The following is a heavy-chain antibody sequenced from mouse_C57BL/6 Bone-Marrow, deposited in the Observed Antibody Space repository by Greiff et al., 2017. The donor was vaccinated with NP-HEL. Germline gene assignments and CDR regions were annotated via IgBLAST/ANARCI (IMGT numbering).Heavy chain of an antibody. CDR3: ARDACNGYPSGFAY. CDR2: SRNKANDYTT. J-gene: IGHJ3*01. V-gene: IGHV7-1*01. CDR1: GFTFSDFY. Sequence: EVKLMESGGGLVQSGRSLRLSCATSGFTFSDFYMEWVRQAPGKGLEWIAASRNKANDYTTEYSASVKGRFIVSRDTSQSILYLQMNALRAEDTAIYYCARDACNGYPSGFAYWGQGTLVTVSA. D-gene: IGHD2-2*01.